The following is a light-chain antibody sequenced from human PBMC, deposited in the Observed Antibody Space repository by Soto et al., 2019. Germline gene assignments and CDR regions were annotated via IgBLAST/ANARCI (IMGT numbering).Light chain of an antibody. V-gene: IGKV3-15*01. CDR3: QQYNNWPWT. Sequence: EIVMTQSPATLSVSQGERATLSCRASQRVSITLVWYQQKPGQAPRLLIYGVSTRATGIPARFSGSGSGTEFTRNISSLQSEDFAVYYCQQYNNWPWTFGQGTKVEIK. CDR2: GVS. J-gene: IGKJ1*01. CDR1: QRVSIT.